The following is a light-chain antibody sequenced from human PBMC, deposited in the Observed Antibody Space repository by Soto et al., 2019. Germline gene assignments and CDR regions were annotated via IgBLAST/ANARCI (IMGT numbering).Light chain of an antibody. CDR1: SSNIGAGYD. J-gene: IGLJ2*01. CDR3: QSYDSSVV. V-gene: IGLV1-40*01. CDR2: GNS. Sequence: QSVLTQPPSVSGAPGQRVTISCTGSSSNIGAGYDVHWYQQLPGTAPKLLIYGNSNRPSGVPDRFSGSKSGTSASLAITGLQAEDEADYYCQSYDSSVVFGGGTKGPS.